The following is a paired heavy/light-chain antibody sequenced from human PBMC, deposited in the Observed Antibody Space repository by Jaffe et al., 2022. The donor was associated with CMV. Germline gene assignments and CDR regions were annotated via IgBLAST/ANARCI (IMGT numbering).Heavy chain of an antibody. J-gene: IGHJ2*01. CDR2: VSKSGTT. Sequence: QLLLQESGPGLVKSSGTLSLTCVVSDGSMSSSSNYWGWIRQSPGKGLEWIGSVSKSGTTYSNPSLRGRVTISIDTSKTQFSLRLTSMTAADTAVYFCARLPGVSTWYFDLWGRGTLVTVSS. D-gene: IGHD2-2*01. CDR3: ARLPGVSTWYFDL. CDR1: DGSMSSSSNY. V-gene: IGHV4-39*01.
Light chain of an antibody. CDR3: QQYHSSPGT. J-gene: IGKJ1*01. Sequence: DIQMTQSPSTLSASVGDRVSITCRASQNINAWLAWYRQKPGDAPRLLIFQASNLESDTPSRFSGSGSGTEFTLTISSLQADDFATYYCQQYHSSPGTFGQGTKVEIK. CDR1: QNINAW. CDR2: QAS. V-gene: IGKV1-5*03.